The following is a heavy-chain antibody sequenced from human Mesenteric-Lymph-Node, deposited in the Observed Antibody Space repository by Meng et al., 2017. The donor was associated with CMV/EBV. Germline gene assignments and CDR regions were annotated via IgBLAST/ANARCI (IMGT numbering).Heavy chain of an antibody. D-gene: IGHD2-21*02. V-gene: IGHV5-51*01. CDR1: GYFFSEYW. J-gene: IGHJ4*02. Sequence: GESLKISCKGSGYFFSEYWIAWVRQMPGKGLEWMGIIFPRDSDTRYSPSFEGHITTSADTSINTAYLQWSSLKPSDTAIYYCARADWAWVTPYYLDFWGRGTLVTVSS. CDR2: IFPRDSDT. CDR3: ARADWAWVTPYYLDF.